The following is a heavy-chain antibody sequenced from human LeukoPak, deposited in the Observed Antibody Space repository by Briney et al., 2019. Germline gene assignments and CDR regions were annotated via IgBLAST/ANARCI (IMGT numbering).Heavy chain of an antibody. V-gene: IGHV4-34*01. Sequence: SETLSLTCAVYGGSFSGYYWSWIRQPPGKGLEWIGSIYYSGSTYYNPSLKSRVTISVDTSKNQFSLKLSSVTAADTAVYYCARGIKKGELLIDYWGQGTLVTVSS. J-gene: IGHJ4*02. CDR3: ARGIKKGELLIDY. D-gene: IGHD1-26*01. CDR1: GGSFSGYY. CDR2: IYYSGST.